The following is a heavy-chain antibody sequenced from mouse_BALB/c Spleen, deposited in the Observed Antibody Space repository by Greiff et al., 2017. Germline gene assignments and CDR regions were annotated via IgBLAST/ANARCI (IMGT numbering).Heavy chain of an antibody. J-gene: IGHJ4*01. Sequence: EVQLQESGAELVKPGASVKLSCTASGFNIKDTYMHWVKQRPEQGLEWIGRIDPANGNTKYDPKFQGKATITADTSSNTAYLQLSSLTSEDTAVYYGARGGRRGDMDYWGQGTSVTVSS. V-gene: IGHV14-3*02. CDR3: ARGGRRGDMDY. CDR1: GFNIKDTY. CDR2: IDPANGNT.